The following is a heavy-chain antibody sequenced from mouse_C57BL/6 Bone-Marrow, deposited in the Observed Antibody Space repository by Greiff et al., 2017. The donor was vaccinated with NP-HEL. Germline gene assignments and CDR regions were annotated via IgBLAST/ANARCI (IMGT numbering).Heavy chain of an antibody. V-gene: IGHV1-37*01. CDR3: AISYYGSYYYAMDY. D-gene: IGHD1-1*01. CDR2: INPYNGDT. CDR1: GYSFTGYF. J-gene: IGHJ4*01. Sequence: EVKLMESGPELVKPGASVKISCKASGYSFTGYFMNWVKQSHGKSLEWIGRINPYNGDTFYNQKFKGKATLTVDKSSSTAHMELRSLTSEDFAVYYCAISYYGSYYYAMDYWGQGTSVTVSS.